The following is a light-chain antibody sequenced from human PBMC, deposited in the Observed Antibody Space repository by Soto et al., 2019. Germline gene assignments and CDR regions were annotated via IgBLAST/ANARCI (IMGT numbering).Light chain of an antibody. CDR3: QQYGSSPLFT. CDR2: GAS. CDR1: QSVSSSY. J-gene: IGKJ3*01. V-gene: IGKV3-20*01. Sequence: EIGLTQSPGTLSLSPGERATLSCRASQSVSSSYLAWYQQKTGQAPRLLIYGASSRATGIPDRFSGSGYGTDFTLTISRLEPEDFAVYYCQQYGSSPLFTFGPWTKVDIK.